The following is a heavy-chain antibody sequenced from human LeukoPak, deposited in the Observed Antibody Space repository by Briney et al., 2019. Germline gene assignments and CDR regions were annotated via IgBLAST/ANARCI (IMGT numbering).Heavy chain of an antibody. CDR2: IYYSGNT. J-gene: IGHJ4*02. V-gene: IGHV4-59*12. Sequence: SETMSLTCTVSGGSISSYYWSWIRQPPGKGLEWIGYIYYSGNTNYNPSLKSRVTISVDTSKNQFSLKLNSVTAADPAVYYCVASFEYWGQGILVTVSS. CDR3: VASFEY. CDR1: GGSISSYY.